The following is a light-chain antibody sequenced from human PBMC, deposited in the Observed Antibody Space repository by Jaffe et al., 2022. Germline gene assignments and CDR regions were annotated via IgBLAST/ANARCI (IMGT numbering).Light chain of an antibody. J-gene: IGLJ3*02. Sequence: QSAPTQPRSVSGSPGQSVTISCTGTSSDVGGYNYVSWYQEHPGRAPKLMIYDVNKRPSGVPDRFSGSKSGNTASLTISGLQAEDEADYYCCSYAGTYTYWVFGGGTKLTVL. CDR3: CSYAGTYTYWV. CDR1: SSDVGGYNY. V-gene: IGLV2-11*01. CDR2: DVN.